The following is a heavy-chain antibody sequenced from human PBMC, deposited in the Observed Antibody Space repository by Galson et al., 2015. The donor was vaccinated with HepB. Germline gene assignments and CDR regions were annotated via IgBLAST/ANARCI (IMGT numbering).Heavy chain of an antibody. Sequence: QSGAEVKKPGESLKISCKGSGFTFTNYWIAWVRQKPGKGLEWMGIIYPGDSGTTYSPSFQGQVTISADKFIGTAYLQWSSLKASDTAVYYCAREKDKSYLNGLYYYYGMDVWGQGTTVTVSS. J-gene: IGHJ6*02. V-gene: IGHV5-51*03. D-gene: IGHD1-26*01. CDR2: IYPGDSGT. CDR1: GFTFTNYW. CDR3: AREKDKSYLNGLYYYYGMDV.